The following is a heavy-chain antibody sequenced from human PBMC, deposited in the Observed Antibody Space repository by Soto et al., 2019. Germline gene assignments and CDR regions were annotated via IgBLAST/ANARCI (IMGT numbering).Heavy chain of an antibody. CDR2: MNPNSGDT. J-gene: IGHJ4*02. Sequence: ASVKVSCKTSGGTFSNDIITWVRQATGQGPEWMGWMNPNSGDTGYAQKFQGRVTMTRDTSITTAYMELSSLRSEDTAVYYCAKVSRRGSAIDFDYWGQGTLVTVSS. CDR1: GGTFSNDI. V-gene: IGHV1-8*02. CDR3: AKVSRRGSAIDFDY. D-gene: IGHD3-10*01.